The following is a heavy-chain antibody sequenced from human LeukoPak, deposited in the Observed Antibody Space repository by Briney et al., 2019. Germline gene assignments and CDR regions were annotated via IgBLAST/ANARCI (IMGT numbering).Heavy chain of an antibody. CDR2: ISYDGSNK. CDR1: GFTFSSYA. J-gene: IGHJ4*02. V-gene: IGHV3-30*18. D-gene: IGHD2-21*02. Sequence: GGSLRLSCAASGFTFSSYAMHWVRQAPGKGLEWVAIISYDGSNKFYADSVKGRFTISRDNSKNTLYLQMNSLGPEDTAMYYCAKVAKGNIVVVTALDYWGPGTLVTVSS. CDR3: AKVAKGNIVVVTALDY.